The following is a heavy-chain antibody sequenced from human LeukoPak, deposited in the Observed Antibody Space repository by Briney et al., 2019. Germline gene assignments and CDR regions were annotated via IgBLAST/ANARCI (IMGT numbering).Heavy chain of an antibody. D-gene: IGHD3-22*01. CDR1: GGSISGYY. Sequence: SETLSLTCTVSGGSISGYYWSWIRQPPGKGLEWIGYIYYSGSTNYNPSLKSRVTISVDTSKNQFSLKLSSVTAADTAVYYCARMGRDYYDSSGYDYWGQGTLVTVSS. CDR3: ARMGRDYYDSSGYDY. V-gene: IGHV4-59*01. CDR2: IYYSGST. J-gene: IGHJ4*02.